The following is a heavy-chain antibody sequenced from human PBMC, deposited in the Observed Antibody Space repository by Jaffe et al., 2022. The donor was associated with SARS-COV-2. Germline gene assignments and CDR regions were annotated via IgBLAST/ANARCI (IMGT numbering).Heavy chain of an antibody. V-gene: IGHV4-61*02. Sequence: QVQLQESGPGLVKPSQTLSLTCTVSGGSISSGSYYWSWIRQPAGKGLEWIGRIYTSGSTNYNPSLKSRVTISVDTSKNQFSLKLSSVTAADTAVYYCARIAAAGRAPDYWGQGTLVTVSS. CDR3: ARIAAAGRAPDY. CDR1: GGSISSGSYY. CDR2: IYTSGST. J-gene: IGHJ4*02. D-gene: IGHD6-13*01.